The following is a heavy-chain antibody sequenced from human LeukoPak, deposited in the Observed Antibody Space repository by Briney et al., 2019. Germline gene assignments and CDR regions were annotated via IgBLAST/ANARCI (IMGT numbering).Heavy chain of an antibody. CDR2: IYYSGST. V-gene: IGHV4-39*02. CDR3: ARDLGNLKYSSSSRVLGGCFDY. D-gene: IGHD6-6*01. Sequence: PSETLSLTCTVSGGSISSSSYYWGWIRQPPGKGLEWIGSIYYSGSTYYNPSLKSRVTISVDTSKNQFSLKLSSVTAADTAVYYCARDLGNLKYSSSSRVLGGCFDYWGQGTLVTVSS. J-gene: IGHJ4*02. CDR1: GGSISSSSYY.